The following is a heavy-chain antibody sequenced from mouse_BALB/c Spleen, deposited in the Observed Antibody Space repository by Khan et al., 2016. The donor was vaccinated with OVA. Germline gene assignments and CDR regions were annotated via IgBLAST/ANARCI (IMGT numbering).Heavy chain of an antibody. CDR2: IWSDGKT. J-gene: IGHJ4*01. D-gene: IGHD2-4*01. V-gene: IGHV2-6*02. Sequence: QVQLKESGPGLVAPSQSLSITCTVSGFSLTSYGVHWVRQPPGKGLEWLVVIWSDGKTTYNSTLKSRLSISKDNSKSQVFLKMNRLQTDDTARYYCARKTHMMTTVMDEWGKGTSVTVSS. CDR3: ARKTHMMTTVMDE. CDR1: GFSLTSYG.